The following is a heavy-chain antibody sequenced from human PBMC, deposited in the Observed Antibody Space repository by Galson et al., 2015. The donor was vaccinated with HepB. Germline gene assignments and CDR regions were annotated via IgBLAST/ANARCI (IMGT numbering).Heavy chain of an antibody. CDR3: AMGQATIDY. V-gene: IGHV3-21*01. D-gene: IGHD1-26*01. J-gene: IGHJ4*02. Sequence: SLRLSCAASGFTFSSYSMNWVRQAPGKGLEWVLSISSSSSYIYYADSVKGRFTISRDSAKNTLYLQMNSLGAEDTAVYYCAMGQATIDYWGQGTLVTVSS. CDR2: ISSSSSYI. CDR1: GFTFSSYS.